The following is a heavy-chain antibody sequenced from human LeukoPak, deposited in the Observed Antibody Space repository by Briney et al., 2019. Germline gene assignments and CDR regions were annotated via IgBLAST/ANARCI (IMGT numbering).Heavy chain of an antibody. J-gene: IGHJ4*02. CDR3: AKALGDY. Sequence: PGGSLRLSCAASGFTVSSYAMSWVRQAPGKGLEWVSAINGSGGTTYYADSVKGRFTISRDNTKNTLDLQMNSLRAEDAAVYYCAKALGDYWGEETLVTVSS. D-gene: IGHD3-3*01. V-gene: IGHV3-23*01. CDR2: INGSGGTT. CDR1: GFTVSSYA.